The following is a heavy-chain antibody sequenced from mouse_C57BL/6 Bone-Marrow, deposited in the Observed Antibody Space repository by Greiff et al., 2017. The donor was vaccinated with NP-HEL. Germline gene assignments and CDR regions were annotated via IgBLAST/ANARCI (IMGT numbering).Heavy chain of an antibody. CDR2: IDPSDSYT. D-gene: IGHD1-1*01. CDR3: ARGGLFITTVVAYYFDY. V-gene: IGHV1-69*01. J-gene: IGHJ2*01. Sequence: QVQLKQPGAELVMPGASVKLSCKASGYTFTSYWMHWVKQRPGQGLEWIGDIDPSDSYTNYNQKFKGKSTLTVDKSSSTAYMQLSSLTSEDSAVYYCARGGLFITTVVAYYFDYWGQGTTLTVSS. CDR1: GYTFTSYW.